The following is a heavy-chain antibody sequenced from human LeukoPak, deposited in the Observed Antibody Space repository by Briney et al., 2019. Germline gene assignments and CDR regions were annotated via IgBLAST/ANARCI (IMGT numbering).Heavy chain of an antibody. J-gene: IGHJ4*02. D-gene: IGHD1-26*01. CDR3: ARTLVGATRPYYFDY. Sequence: PGGSLRLSCAASGFTFSSYSVNWVRQAPGKGLEWVSYISSSSSTIYYADSVKGRFTISRDNAKNSLYLQMNSLRAEDTAVYYCARTLVGATRPYYFDYWGQGTLVTVSS. V-gene: IGHV3-48*01. CDR2: ISSSSSTI. CDR1: GFTFSSYS.